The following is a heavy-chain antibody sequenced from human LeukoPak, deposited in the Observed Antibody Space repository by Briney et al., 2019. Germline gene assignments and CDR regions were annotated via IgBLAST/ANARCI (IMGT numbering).Heavy chain of an antibody. J-gene: IGHJ5*02. V-gene: IGHV1-8*01. CDR3: ARGGYDFWSGYYSKYNWFDP. CDR2: MNPNSGNT. CDR1: GYTFTSYD. D-gene: IGHD3-3*01. Sequence: ASVKVSCKASGYTFTSYDINWVRQATGQGLEWMGWMNPNSGNTGYAQKFQGRVTMTRNTSISTAYMELSSLRSEDTAVYYCARGGYDFWSGYYSKYNWFDPRGQGTLVTVSS.